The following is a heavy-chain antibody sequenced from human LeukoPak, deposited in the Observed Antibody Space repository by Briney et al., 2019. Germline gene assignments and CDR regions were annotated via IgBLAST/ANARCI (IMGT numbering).Heavy chain of an antibody. CDR2: IYTSGST. V-gene: IGHV4-4*07. CDR1: GGSISSYY. Sequence: SETLSLTCTVSGGSISSYYWSWIRQPAGKGLEWIGRIYTSGSTNYNPSLKSRVTMSVDTSKNQFSLKLSSVTAADTAVYYCARDHRMMLQNWFDPWGQGTLVTVSS. J-gene: IGHJ5*02. D-gene: IGHD4/OR15-4a*01. CDR3: ARDHRMMLQNWFDP.